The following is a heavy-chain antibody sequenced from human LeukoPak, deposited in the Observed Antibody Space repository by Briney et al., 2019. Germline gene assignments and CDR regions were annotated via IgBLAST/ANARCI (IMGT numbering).Heavy chain of an antibody. D-gene: IGHD3-22*01. CDR3: AIMHGYYDGSGYWVQ. Sequence: GGSLRLSCAASGFTFGSYGMSWVRQAPGKGLEWVSFITPNADRTSYADSVEGRFTISRDNPRNTLYMQMNSLRDGDTAVYYCAIMHGYYDGSGYWVQWGQGTLVTVSS. V-gene: IGHV3-23*01. CDR2: ITPNADRT. J-gene: IGHJ1*01. CDR1: GFTFGSYG.